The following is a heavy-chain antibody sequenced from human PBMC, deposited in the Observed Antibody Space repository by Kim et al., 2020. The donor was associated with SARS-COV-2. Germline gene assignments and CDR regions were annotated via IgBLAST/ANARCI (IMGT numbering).Heavy chain of an antibody. CDR1: GGSISSGGYY. CDR2: IYYSGST. D-gene: IGHD4-4*01. V-gene: IGHV4-31*03. CDR3: ARGYSNYVSFYY. J-gene: IGHJ4*02. Sequence: SETLSLTCTVSGGSISSGGYYWSWIRQHPGKGLEWIGYIYYSGSTYYNPSLKSRVTISVDTSKNQFSLKLSSVTAADTAVYYCARGYSNYVSFYYWGQGTLVTVSS.